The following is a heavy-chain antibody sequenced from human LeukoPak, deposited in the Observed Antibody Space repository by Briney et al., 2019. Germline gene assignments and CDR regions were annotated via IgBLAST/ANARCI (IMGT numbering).Heavy chain of an antibody. V-gene: IGHV3-23*01. CDR3: ARDRYYTLDY. Sequence: GGSLRLSCAASGFTFSNYAMSWVRQAPGKGLEWVSSISGSGGSTHYPDSVKGRFTISRDNAKNTLFLQMNSLRAEDTAVYYCARDRYYTLDYWGQGTLVTVSS. CDR2: ISGSGGST. CDR1: GFTFSNYA. D-gene: IGHD3-3*01. J-gene: IGHJ4*02.